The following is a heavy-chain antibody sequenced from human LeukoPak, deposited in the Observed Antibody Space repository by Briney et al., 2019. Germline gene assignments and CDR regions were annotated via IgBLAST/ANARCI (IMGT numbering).Heavy chain of an antibody. D-gene: IGHD6-19*01. CDR2: IIPIFGTA. Sequence: SVKVSCKASGYTFSSYGISWVRQAPGQGLEWMGGIIPIFGTANYAQKFQGRVTITADESTSTAYMELSSLRSEDTAVYYCARDSPQYSSGWYVSWGQGTLVTVSS. V-gene: IGHV1-69*13. J-gene: IGHJ5*02. CDR1: GYTFSSYG. CDR3: ARDSPQYSSGWYVS.